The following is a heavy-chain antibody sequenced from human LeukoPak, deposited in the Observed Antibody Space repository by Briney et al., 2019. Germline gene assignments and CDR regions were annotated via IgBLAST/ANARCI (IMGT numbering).Heavy chain of an antibody. CDR3: ARDRVDIVATIENFDY. V-gene: IGHV1-2*02. CDR2: INPNSGGT. CDR1: GYTFTGYY. D-gene: IGHD5-12*01. J-gene: IGHJ4*02. Sequence: AAVTVSCKASGYTFTGYYMYWVRQAPGQGLEWMGWINPNSGGTNYAQKFQGRVTMTRDTSISTVYMELSRLRSDDTAVYYCARDRVDIVATIENFDYWGQGTLVTVSS.